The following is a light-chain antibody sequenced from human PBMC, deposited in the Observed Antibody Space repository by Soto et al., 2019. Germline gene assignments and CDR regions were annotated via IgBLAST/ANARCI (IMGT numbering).Light chain of an antibody. CDR3: SSYAGRNIVL. CDR1: SSDVGGYKY. J-gene: IGLJ2*01. CDR2: EVN. V-gene: IGLV2-8*01. Sequence: SALTQPPSASGSPGQSVTIACTGTSSDVGGYKYVSWYQQHPGKAPKLMIYEVNKRPSGVPDRFSGSKSGHTASLTVSGLQADDEADYFCSSYAGRNIVLFGGGTKLTVL.